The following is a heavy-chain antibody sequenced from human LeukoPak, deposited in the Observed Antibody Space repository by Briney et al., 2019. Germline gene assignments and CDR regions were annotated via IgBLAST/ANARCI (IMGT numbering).Heavy chain of an antibody. CDR3: AKGGYDYVEIGYFDY. CDR2: IIASSGST. D-gene: IGHD5-12*01. CDR1: GFSFSNYA. J-gene: IGHJ4*02. V-gene: IGHV3-23*01. Sequence: GGSLRLSCAASGFSFSNYAMSWVCQAPGKGLEWVSVIIASSGSTFYADSVKGRFTISRDKSKNTLYLQMKSLRAEDTAVYYCAKGGYDYVEIGYFDYWGQGTLVTVSS.